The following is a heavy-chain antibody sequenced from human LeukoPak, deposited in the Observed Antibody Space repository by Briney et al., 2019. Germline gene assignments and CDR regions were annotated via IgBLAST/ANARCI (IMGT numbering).Heavy chain of an antibody. V-gene: IGHV1-2*02. CDR3: ARELGRNAFDI. CDR2: INPNSGGT. D-gene: IGHD7-27*01. J-gene: IGHJ3*02. Sequence: GASVKVSCTASGYTFTDNHMYWIRQAPGQGPECMGWINPNSGGTNYAQKFQGRITMTRDTSISTAYMELSRLTSDDTAIYFCARELGRNAFDIWGQGTMVTVSP. CDR1: GYTFTDNH.